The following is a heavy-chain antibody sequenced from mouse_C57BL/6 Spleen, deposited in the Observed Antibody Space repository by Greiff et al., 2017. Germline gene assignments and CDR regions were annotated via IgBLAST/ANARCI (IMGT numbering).Heavy chain of an antibody. Sequence: QVQLQQPGAELVRPGTSVKLSCKASGYTFTSYWMHWVKQRPGQGLEWIGVIDPSDSYTNYNQKFKGKATLTVDTTSSTAYMQLSSLTSEDSAVYYCARGLGQGPFDYWGQGTTLTVSS. D-gene: IGHD3-3*01. V-gene: IGHV1-59*01. CDR3: ARGLGQGPFDY. CDR1: GYTFTSYW. J-gene: IGHJ2*01. CDR2: IDPSDSYT.